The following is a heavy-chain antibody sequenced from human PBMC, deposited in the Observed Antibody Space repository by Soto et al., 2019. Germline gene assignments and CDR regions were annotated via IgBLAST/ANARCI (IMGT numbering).Heavy chain of an antibody. CDR3: ASGIRQWLVFHYYGMDV. D-gene: IGHD6-19*01. J-gene: IGHJ6*02. V-gene: IGHV3-48*03. CDR1: GFTFSSYE. CDR2: ISSSGSTI. Sequence: VGSLRLSCAASGFTFSSYEMNWVRQAPGKGLEWVSYISSSGSTIYYADSVKGRFTISRDNAKNSLYLQMNSLRAEDTAVYYCASGIRQWLVFHYYGMDVWGQGTTVTVSS.